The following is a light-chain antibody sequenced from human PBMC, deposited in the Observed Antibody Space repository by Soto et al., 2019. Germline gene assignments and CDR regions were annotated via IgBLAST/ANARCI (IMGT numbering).Light chain of an antibody. CDR2: GTS. CDR3: QHYGSSPLFT. V-gene: IGKV3-20*01. Sequence: EIVLTQSPGTLSLSPGQRATLSCRTSQSIGSGYLAWYQQKPGQAPSLLIYGTSSRATGIPHRFSGSGSGTDFTLTISRLEPEDFAVYYCQHYGSSPLFTFGPGTKVDVK. J-gene: IGKJ3*01. CDR1: QSIGSGY.